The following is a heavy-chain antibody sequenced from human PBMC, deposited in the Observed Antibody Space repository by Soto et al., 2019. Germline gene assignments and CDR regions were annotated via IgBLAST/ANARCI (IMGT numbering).Heavy chain of an antibody. CDR3: ARIPYCSGGSCYSKDY. J-gene: IGHJ4*02. D-gene: IGHD2-15*01. CDR2: INHSGST. V-gene: IGHV4-34*01. CDR1: GGSFSGYY. Sequence: HVQLQQWGAGLLKPSETLSLTCAVYGGSFSGYYWSWIRQPPGKGLEWIGEINHSGSTNYNPSLKSRVTISVDTSKNQFSLKLSSVTAADTAVYYCARIPYCSGGSCYSKDYWGQGTLVTVSS.